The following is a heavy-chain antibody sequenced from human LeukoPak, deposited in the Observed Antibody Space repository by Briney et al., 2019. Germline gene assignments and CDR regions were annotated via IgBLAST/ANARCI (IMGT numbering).Heavy chain of an antibody. CDR2: IVYTGRT. J-gene: IGHJ5*02. CDR3: ARDSWWDGSKTFSDWFGP. D-gene: IGHD3-10*01. Sequence: PPETLSLTCTVSAGSIGSYYWSWVRQPPEKGLEWIGNIVYTGRTNYNPSLKSRVTMSIDTSKNQFSLRLNSVTAADTAVYYCARDSWWDGSKTFSDWFGPWGQGTLVTISS. CDR1: AGSIGSYY. V-gene: IGHV4-59*01.